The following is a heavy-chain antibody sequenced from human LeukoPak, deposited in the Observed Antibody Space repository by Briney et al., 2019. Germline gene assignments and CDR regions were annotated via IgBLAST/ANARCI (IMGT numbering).Heavy chain of an antibody. CDR2: IIPIFGTA. Sequence: ASVKVSCKASGGTFSSYAISWVRQAPGQGLEWMGGIIPIFGTANYAQKFQGRVTITADKSTSTAYMELSSLRSEDTAVYYCSFGDYVSGWTFDYWGQGTLVTVSS. V-gene: IGHV1-69*06. J-gene: IGHJ4*02. CDR3: SFGDYVSGWTFDY. D-gene: IGHD3-10*01. CDR1: GGTFSSYA.